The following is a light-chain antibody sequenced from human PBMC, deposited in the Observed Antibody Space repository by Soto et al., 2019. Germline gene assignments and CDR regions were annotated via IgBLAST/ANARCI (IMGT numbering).Light chain of an antibody. CDR2: KAS. Sequence: QTSLSESKVFGSVENRVPSTCRASQTISSWLAWYQQKPGKAPKLLIYKASTLKSGVPSRFSGSGSGTEFTLTLRSLQPDDFATYYCQHSNRYAEAFGQGTRVDIK. V-gene: IGKV1-5*03. CDR1: QTISSW. J-gene: IGKJ1*01. CDR3: QHSNRYAEA.